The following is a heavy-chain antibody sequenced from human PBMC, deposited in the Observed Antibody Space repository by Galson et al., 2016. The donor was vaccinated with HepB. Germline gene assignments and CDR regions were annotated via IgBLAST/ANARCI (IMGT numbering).Heavy chain of an antibody. CDR1: GGTFSSYA. CDR2: IIPIFATA. D-gene: IGHD3-22*01. V-gene: IGHV1-69*13. CDR3: ARGSHYYDSSGPFAY. Sequence: SVKVSCKASGGTFSSYAISWVRQAPGQGLEWMGRIIPIFATANYAQRFHGRVTITADESTSTAYMELSSPRSEDTAVYYCARGSHYYDSSGPFAYWGQGTLVTVSS. J-gene: IGHJ4*02.